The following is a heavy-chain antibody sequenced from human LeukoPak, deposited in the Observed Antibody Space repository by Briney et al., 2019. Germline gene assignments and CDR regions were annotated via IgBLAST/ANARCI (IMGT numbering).Heavy chain of an antibody. V-gene: IGHV1-2*02. CDR1: GYTFTGYY. CDR2: INPNSGGT. Sequence: GASVKVSCKASGYTFTGYYIHWVRQAPGQGLEWMGWINPNSGGTNYAQKFQGRVTMTRDTSTSTAYMALSRLRSDDTAVYYCARVKNYYDSSGYLYYFDYWGQGTLVTVSS. CDR3: ARVKNYYDSSGYLYYFDY. D-gene: IGHD3-22*01. J-gene: IGHJ4*02.